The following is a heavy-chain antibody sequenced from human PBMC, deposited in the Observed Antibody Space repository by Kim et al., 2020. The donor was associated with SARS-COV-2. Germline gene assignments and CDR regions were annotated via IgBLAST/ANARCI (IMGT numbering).Heavy chain of an antibody. V-gene: IGHV4-4*07. J-gene: IGHJ6*02. Sequence: SETLSLTCTVSGGSISSYYWSWIRQPAGKGLEWIGRIYTSGSTNYNPSLKSRVTMSVDTSKNQLSLKLSSVTAADTAVYYCARDLEYDFWSGYSDYYGMDVWGQGTTVTVSS. CDR2: IYTSGST. CDR3: ARDLEYDFWSGYSDYYGMDV. CDR1: GGSISSYY. D-gene: IGHD3-3*01.